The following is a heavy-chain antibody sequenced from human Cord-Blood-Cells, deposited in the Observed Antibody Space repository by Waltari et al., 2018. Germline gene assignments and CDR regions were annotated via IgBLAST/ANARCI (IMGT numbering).Heavy chain of an antibody. V-gene: IGHV3-73*02. CDR2: IRSKANSYAT. D-gene: IGHD6-19*01. CDR3: TRHTVAGDY. J-gene: IGHJ4*02. Sequence: EVQLVESGGGLVQPGGSLKLSCAASRFTFSGSALPWVCQASGKGLEWVGRIRSKANSYATAYAASVKGRFTISRDDSKNTAYLQMNSLKTEDTAVYYCTRHTVAGDYWGQGTLVTVSS. CDR1: RFTFSGSA.